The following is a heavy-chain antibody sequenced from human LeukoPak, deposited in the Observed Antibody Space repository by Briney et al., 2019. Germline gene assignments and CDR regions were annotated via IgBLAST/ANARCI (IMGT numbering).Heavy chain of an antibody. D-gene: IGHD6-13*01. J-gene: IGHJ6*03. CDR1: GFTFSSYE. CDR3: ARRGSYSSSWYSRDYYYYXMXV. V-gene: IGHV3-48*03. Sequence: GGSLRLSCAASGFTFSSYEMNWVRQAPGKGLEWVSYISSSGSTIYYADSVKGRFTISRDNAKNSLYLQMNSLRAEDTAVYYCARRGSYSSSWYSRDYYYYXMXVWXXXTXVT. CDR2: ISSSGSTI.